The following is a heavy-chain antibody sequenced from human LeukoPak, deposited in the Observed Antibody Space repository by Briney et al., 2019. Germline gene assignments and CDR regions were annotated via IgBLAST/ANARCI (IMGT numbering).Heavy chain of an antibody. CDR3: ARDYDSSGYYYPTFDY. V-gene: IGHV1-18*01. CDR1: GYTFTSYG. CDR2: ISAYNGNT. Sequence: GASVKVSCKASGYTFTSYGISWVRQAPGQGLEWMGWISAYNGNTNYAQKLQGRVTMTTDTCTSTAYMELRSLRSDDTAVYYCARDYDSSGYYYPTFDYWGQGTLVTVSS. D-gene: IGHD3-22*01. J-gene: IGHJ4*02.